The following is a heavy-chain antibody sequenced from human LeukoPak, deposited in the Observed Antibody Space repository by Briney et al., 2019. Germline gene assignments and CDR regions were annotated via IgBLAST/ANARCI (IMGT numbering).Heavy chain of an antibody. CDR2: ISGGGETT. Sequence: GGPLRLSCAASGFTFNNYAMNWVRQAPGKGLEWVSSISGGGETTYYADSAKGRFTISRDNSQNTLSLKMNSLRAEDTAVYYCARDYADYVGYFFFDYWGQGTLVTVSS. CDR1: GFTFNNYA. D-gene: IGHD4-17*01. CDR3: ARDYADYVGYFFFDY. J-gene: IGHJ4*02. V-gene: IGHV3-23*01.